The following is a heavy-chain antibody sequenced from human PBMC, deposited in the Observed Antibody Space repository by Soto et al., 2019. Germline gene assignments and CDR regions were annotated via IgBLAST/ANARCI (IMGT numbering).Heavy chain of an antibody. J-gene: IGHJ5*02. Sequence: QVQLVQSGAEVKKPGSSVKVSCKASGGTFSSYTISWVRQAPGQGLEWMGRIIPILGIANYAQKFQGRVTITAYKSTSTAYMELSSLRSEDTAVYYCARAFSTWKGSHNCFDPWGQGTLVTVSS. D-gene: IGHD3-10*01. CDR1: GGTFSSYT. CDR3: ARAFSTWKGSHNCFDP. CDR2: IIPILGIA. V-gene: IGHV1-69*02.